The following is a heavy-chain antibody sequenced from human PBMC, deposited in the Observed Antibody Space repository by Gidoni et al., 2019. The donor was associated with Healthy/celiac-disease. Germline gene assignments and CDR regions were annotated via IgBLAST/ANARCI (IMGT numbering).Heavy chain of an antibody. D-gene: IGHD3-22*01. CDR3: ARQKGYDSSGYYHHYGYFDY. J-gene: IGHJ4*02. Sequence: EVQLVESGGGLVQPGGSLRLSCAASGFTFSSYWMSWVRQAPGKGLEWVANIKQDGSEKYYVDSVKGRFTISRDNAKNSLYLQMNSLRAEDTAVYYCARQKGYDSSGYYHHYGYFDYWGQGTLVTVSS. CDR1: GFTFSSYW. CDR2: IKQDGSEK. V-gene: IGHV3-7*01.